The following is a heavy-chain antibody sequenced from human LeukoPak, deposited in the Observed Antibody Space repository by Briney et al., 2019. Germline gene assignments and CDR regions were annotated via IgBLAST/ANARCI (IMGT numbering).Heavy chain of an antibody. D-gene: IGHD3-16*01. V-gene: IGHV1-46*01. J-gene: IGHJ4*02. CDR3: ARDQGGGPWDY. CDR1: GYSFTSSY. CDR2: IDPSGGST. Sequence: ASVKVSCKTSGYSFTSSYVQWARQAPGQGLEWMGIIDPSGGSTTYAQKFQGRVTVTRDTSTSTVYMELSSLRSEDTAVYYCARDQGGGPWDYWGQGTLVTVSS.